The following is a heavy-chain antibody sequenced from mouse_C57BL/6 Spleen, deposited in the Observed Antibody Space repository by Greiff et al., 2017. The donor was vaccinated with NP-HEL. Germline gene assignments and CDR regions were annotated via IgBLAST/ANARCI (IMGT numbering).Heavy chain of an antibody. CDR3: ARSAQGYWYFDV. Sequence: VHLVESGAELARPGASVKLSCKASGYTFTSYGISWVKQRTGPGLEWIGEIYPRSGNTYYNEKFKGKATLTADKSSSTAYMELRSLTSEDSAVYFCARSAQGYWYFDVWGTGTTVTVSS. D-gene: IGHD3-2*02. CDR2: IYPRSGNT. V-gene: IGHV1-81*01. J-gene: IGHJ1*03. CDR1: GYTFTSYG.